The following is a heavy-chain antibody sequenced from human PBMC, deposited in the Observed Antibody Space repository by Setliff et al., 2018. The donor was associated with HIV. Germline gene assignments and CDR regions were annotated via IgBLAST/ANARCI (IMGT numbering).Heavy chain of an antibody. D-gene: IGHD4-17*01. CDR1: GYTFTTYD. Sequence: ASVKVSCKASGYTFTTYDITWVRQAPGKGLEWLGWISPYNGHTNFAQKFQGRVTMTTDTATSTAYMEVRSLRSDDTAVYYCARADYGGNSGVNYFDYWGQGSLVTVSS. CDR2: ISPYNGHT. V-gene: IGHV1-18*01. J-gene: IGHJ4*02. CDR3: ARADYGGNSGVNYFDY.